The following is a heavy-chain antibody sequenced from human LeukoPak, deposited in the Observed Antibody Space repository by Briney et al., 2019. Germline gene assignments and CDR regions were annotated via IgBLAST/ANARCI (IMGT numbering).Heavy chain of an antibody. CDR1: GGSISNYY. CDR2: ISYSGNT. V-gene: IGHV4-59*12. Sequence: SETLSLTCTVSGGSISNYYWTWIRQPPGKGLEWIGFISYSGNTNYNPSLKSRVTISLDTSKNQFSLQLNSVTPEDTAVYYCARGGSWYPFDYWGQGTLVTVSS. CDR3: ARGGSWYPFDY. J-gene: IGHJ4*02. D-gene: IGHD6-13*01.